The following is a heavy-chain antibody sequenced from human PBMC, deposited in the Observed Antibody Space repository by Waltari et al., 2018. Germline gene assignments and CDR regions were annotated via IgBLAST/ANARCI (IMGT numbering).Heavy chain of an antibody. CDR2: IYYSGST. D-gene: IGHD5-12*01. J-gene: IGHJ4*02. CDR1: GGSISSHY. CDR3: ARLLSGYKYYFDY. Sequence: VPLQESGPGLVKPSETLSLPCTVSGGSISSHYWRWLRQPPGKGLEWIGYIYYSGSTNYNPSLKSRVTISVDTSKNQFSLKLSSVTAADTAVYYCARLLSGYKYYFDYWGQGTLVTVSS. V-gene: IGHV4-59*11.